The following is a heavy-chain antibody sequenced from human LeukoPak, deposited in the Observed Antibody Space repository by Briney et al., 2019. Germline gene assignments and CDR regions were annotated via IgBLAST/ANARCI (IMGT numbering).Heavy chain of an antibody. Sequence: GGSLRLSCAASGFTFSSYWMHWVRQAPGKGLVWVSRINTDGSSTSYADSVKGRFTISRDNAKNTLYLQMNSLRAEDTAVYYCARGRITMVRGVPGAYYFDYWGQGTLVTVSS. V-gene: IGHV3-74*01. D-gene: IGHD3-10*01. CDR3: ARGRITMVRGVPGAYYFDY. J-gene: IGHJ4*02. CDR2: INTDGSST. CDR1: GFTFSSYW.